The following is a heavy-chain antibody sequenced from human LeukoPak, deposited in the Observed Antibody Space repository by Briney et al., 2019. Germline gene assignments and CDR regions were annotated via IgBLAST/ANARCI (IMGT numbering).Heavy chain of an antibody. V-gene: IGHV1-69*05. CDR3: ARESRGSPDY. J-gene: IGHJ4*02. Sequence: EASVKASCKASGGTFSSYAISWVRQAPGQGLEWMGGIIPIFGTANYAQKFQGRVTITTDESTSTAYMELSSLRSEDTAVSYCARESRGSPDYWGQGTLVTVSS. CDR1: GGTFSSYA. CDR2: IIPIFGTA. D-gene: IGHD3-10*01.